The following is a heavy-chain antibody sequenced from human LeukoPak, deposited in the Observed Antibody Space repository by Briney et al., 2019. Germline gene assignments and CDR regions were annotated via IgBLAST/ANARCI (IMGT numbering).Heavy chain of an antibody. V-gene: IGHV3-23*01. J-gene: IGHJ6*03. CDR2: ISGNGGST. CDR1: GFTFNSYA. Sequence: PGGSLRLSCAASGFTFNSYAMTWVRQAPGKGLEWVSSISGNGGSTYYADSVKGRFTISRDSSKNTLYLQMNSLRAEDTAAYYCAKDLRVIVVTYYMDVWGKGTTVTVSS. CDR3: AKDLRVIVVTYYMDV. D-gene: IGHD2-2*01.